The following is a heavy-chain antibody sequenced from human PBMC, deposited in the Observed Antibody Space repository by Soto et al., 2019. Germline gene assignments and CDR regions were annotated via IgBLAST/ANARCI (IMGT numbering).Heavy chain of an antibody. D-gene: IGHD3-22*01. CDR3: ARAVDLGSYGSSGYYVWFDP. J-gene: IGHJ5*02. V-gene: IGHV1-69*13. CDR1: GGTFSSYA. Sequence: SVKVSCKASGGTFSSYATSWVRQAPGQGLEWMGGIIPIFGTANYAQKFQGRVTITADESASTAYMELSSLRSEDTAVYYCARAVDLGSYGSSGYYVWFDPWSRGTLVTVSS. CDR2: IIPIFGTA.